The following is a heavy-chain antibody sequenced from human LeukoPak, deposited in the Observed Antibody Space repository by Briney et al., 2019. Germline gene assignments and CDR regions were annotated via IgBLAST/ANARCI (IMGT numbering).Heavy chain of an antibody. Sequence: GESLRLSCAASGFTFSSYAMSWVRQAPGKGLEWVSAISGSGGSTYYADSVKGRFTISRDNSKNTLYLQMNSLRAEDTAVYYCAKDRYYYDSSGYNRFDYWGQGTLVTVSS. CDR1: GFTFSSYA. J-gene: IGHJ4*02. V-gene: IGHV3-23*01. D-gene: IGHD3-22*01. CDR3: AKDRYYYDSSGYNRFDY. CDR2: ISGSGGST.